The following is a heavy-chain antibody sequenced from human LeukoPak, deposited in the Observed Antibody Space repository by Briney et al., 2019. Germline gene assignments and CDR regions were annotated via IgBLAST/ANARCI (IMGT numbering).Heavy chain of an antibody. D-gene: IGHD3-16*01. J-gene: IGHJ4*02. CDR3: AKDRDRFPDY. Sequence: GGSLRLSCAASGFTFSSYWMHWVRQAPGKGLEWVAVIWYDGSNKYYADSVKGRFTISRDNSKNTLYLQMNSLRAEDTAVYYCAKDRDRFPDYWGQGTLVTVSS. V-gene: IGHV3-33*06. CDR2: IWYDGSNK. CDR1: GFTFSSYW.